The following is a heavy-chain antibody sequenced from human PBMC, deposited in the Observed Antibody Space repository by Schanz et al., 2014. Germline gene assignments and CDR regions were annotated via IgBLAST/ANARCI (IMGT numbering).Heavy chain of an antibody. CDR2: INVGNGNM. V-gene: IGHV1-3*01. CDR3: AGTYCSSTSCYTGYYYMDV. Sequence: QVQLVQSGAEVKKPGASVKVSCKASGYTFTSDSMHWVRQAPGQGLEWMGWINVGNGNMKYSQKFQGRVTITRDTSASTAYMELTSLRSEDTAVYYCAGTYCSSTSCYTGYYYMDVWGKGTTVTVSS. CDR1: GYTFTSDS. J-gene: IGHJ6*03. D-gene: IGHD2-2*02.